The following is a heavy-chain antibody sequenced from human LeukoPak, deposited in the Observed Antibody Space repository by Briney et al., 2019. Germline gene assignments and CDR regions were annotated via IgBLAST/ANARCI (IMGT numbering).Heavy chain of an antibody. V-gene: IGHV4-30-4*08. CDR2: IYYSGST. D-gene: IGHD5-12*01. CDR1: GGSISSGDYY. J-gene: IGHJ4*02. CDR3: ARDPGDSYENRGDY. Sequence: SETLSLTCTVSGGSISSGDYYWSWIRQPPGKGLEWIGYIYYSGSTYYNPSLKSRVTIPVDTSKNQFSLKLSSVTAADTAVYYCARDPGDSYENRGDYWGQGTLVTVSA.